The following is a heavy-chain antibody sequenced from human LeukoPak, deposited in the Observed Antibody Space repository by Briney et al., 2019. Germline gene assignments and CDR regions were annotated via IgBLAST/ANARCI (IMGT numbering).Heavy chain of an antibody. CDR3: ARDHGAAAPHTYGMDV. D-gene: IGHD6-13*01. Sequence: GGSLRLSCAASGFTFSSYAMSWVRQAPGKGLEWVSAISGSGGSTYYAGSVKGRFTISRDNAKNSLYLQMNSLRAEDTAVYYCARDHGAAAPHTYGMDVWGQGTTVTVSS. J-gene: IGHJ6*02. CDR2: ISGSGGST. CDR1: GFTFSSYA. V-gene: IGHV3-23*01.